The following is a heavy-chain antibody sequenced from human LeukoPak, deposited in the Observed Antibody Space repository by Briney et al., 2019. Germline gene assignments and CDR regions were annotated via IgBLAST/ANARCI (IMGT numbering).Heavy chain of an antibody. D-gene: IGHD3-10*01. CDR1: GDAVTSDY. CDR3: ARDLSLGGLYQYCMDI. Sequence: ASVNVSCKASGDAVTSDYMHWVRHAPGQGLEWMGLINPSGVSTSYAQKFQGRVTMTRDMSTSTVYMELSSLRSEDTAVYYCARDLSLGGLYQYCMDIWGKGTTVTVSS. J-gene: IGHJ6*03. V-gene: IGHV1-46*01. CDR2: INPSGVST.